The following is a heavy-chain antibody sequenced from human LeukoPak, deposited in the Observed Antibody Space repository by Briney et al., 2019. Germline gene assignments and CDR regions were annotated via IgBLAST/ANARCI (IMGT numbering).Heavy chain of an antibody. CDR1: GFIFNTYA. CDR3: ARLGYCDSGNCFSARPFDR. V-gene: IGHV3-30*02. Sequence: SGGSLRLSCAAYGFIFNTYAMDWVGQAQGKGLEWVGFIQYDGSIQYYADSVRGRFTISRDNSKDSLYLEVSSLRPEDTAVYYCARLGYCDSGNCFSARPFDRWGQGTPVTVSS. J-gene: IGHJ5*02. CDR2: IQYDGSIQ. D-gene: IGHD2-15*01.